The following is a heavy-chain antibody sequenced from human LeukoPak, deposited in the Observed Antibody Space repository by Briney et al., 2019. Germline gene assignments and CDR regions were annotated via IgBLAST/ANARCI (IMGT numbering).Heavy chain of an antibody. V-gene: IGHV4-59*01. CDR2: IYYSGST. CDR3: ARGRDGYTLDAFDI. Sequence: SETLSLTCTVSGGSISYYYWSWIRQPPGKGLGWIGYIYYSGSTNYNPSLKSRVTISVDTSKNQFSLKLSSVTAADTAVYYCARGRDGYTLDAFDIWGQGTMVTVSS. CDR1: GGSISYYY. D-gene: IGHD5-24*01. J-gene: IGHJ3*02.